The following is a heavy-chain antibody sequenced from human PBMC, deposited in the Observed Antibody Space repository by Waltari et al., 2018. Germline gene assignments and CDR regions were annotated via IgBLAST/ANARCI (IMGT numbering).Heavy chain of an antibody. J-gene: IGHJ3*02. D-gene: IGHD2-2*01. CDR2: INHSGST. CDR3: ARTREAYCSSTSCWDFDI. CDR1: GGSFSGYY. Sequence: QVQLQQWGAGLLKPSETLSLTCAVYGGSFSGYYWSWIRQPPGKGLEWIGEINHSGSTNYNPSLKSRVTISVDTSKNQFSLKLSSVTAADTAVYYCARTREAYCSSTSCWDFDIWGQGTMVTVSS. V-gene: IGHV4-34*01.